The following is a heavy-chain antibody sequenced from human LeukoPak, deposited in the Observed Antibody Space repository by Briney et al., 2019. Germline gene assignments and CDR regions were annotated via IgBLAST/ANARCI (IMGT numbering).Heavy chain of an antibody. V-gene: IGHV4-39*01. CDR1: GDAITSDKYY. CDR3: ARGGIFGVVKKIKNYFDY. CDR2: IHHSGST. Sequence: PSEALSLTCTVSGDAITSDKYYWGWIRQPPGKGLEWIGNIHHSGSTYYSPSLKSRVTISVDTSKNQFSLKLSSVTAADTAVYYCARGGIFGVVKKIKNYFDYWGQGTLVTVSS. J-gene: IGHJ4*02. D-gene: IGHD3-3*01.